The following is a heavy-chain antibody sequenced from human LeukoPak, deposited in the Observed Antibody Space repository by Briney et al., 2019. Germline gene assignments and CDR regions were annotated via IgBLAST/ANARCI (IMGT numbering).Heavy chain of an antibody. CDR1: GFTFGDYA. CDR3: TRPALPLLGALNWFDP. Sequence: PGRSLRLSCTASGFTFGDYAMSWFRQAPGKGLEWVGFIRSKAYGGTTEYTASVKGRFTISRDDSKSIAYLQMNSLKTEDTAVYYCTRPALPLLGALNWFDPWGQGTLVTVSS. CDR2: IRSKAYGGTT. J-gene: IGHJ5*02. D-gene: IGHD3-10*01. V-gene: IGHV3-49*01.